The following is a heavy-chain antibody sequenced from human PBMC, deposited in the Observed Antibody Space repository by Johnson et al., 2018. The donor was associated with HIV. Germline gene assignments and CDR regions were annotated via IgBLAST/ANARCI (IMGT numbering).Heavy chain of an antibody. Sequence: EVQLVESGGGLIQPGGSLRLSCAVSTFTFSDYYMRWIRQAPGKGLEWVSAISGSGGSTYYADSVKGRFTISRDNSKNTLYLQMNSLRAEDTAVYYCAKEKGAAAGSPAFDIWGQGTMVTVSS. J-gene: IGHJ3*02. CDR1: TFTFSDYY. CDR2: ISGSGGST. CDR3: AKEKGAAAGSPAFDI. V-gene: IGHV3-23*04. D-gene: IGHD6-13*01.